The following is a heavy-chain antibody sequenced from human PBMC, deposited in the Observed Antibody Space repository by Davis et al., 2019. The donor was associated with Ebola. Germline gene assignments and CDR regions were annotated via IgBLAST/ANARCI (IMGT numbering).Heavy chain of an antibody. Sequence: ASVKVSCKASGYTFTGYGISWVRQAPGQGLEWMGWISTNNGNTNYAQKFQDRVTMTTDTSTSTDYMELSSLISEDTAVYYCARDLDTAMVTEDAFDIWGQGTMVTVSS. CDR3: ARDLDTAMVTEDAFDI. V-gene: IGHV1-18*01. CDR2: ISTNNGNT. J-gene: IGHJ3*02. D-gene: IGHD5-18*01. CDR1: GYTFTGYG.